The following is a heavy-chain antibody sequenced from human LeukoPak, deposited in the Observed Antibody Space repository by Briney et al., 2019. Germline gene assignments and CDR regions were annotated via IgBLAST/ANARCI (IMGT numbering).Heavy chain of an antibody. J-gene: IGHJ4*02. CDR2: IYSGGST. CDR3: ARDLSGSYFDY. CDR1: GFTVSSNY. Sequence: GGSLRLSCAASGFTVSSNYMSWVRQAPGKGLKWVSVIYSGGSTYYADSVKGRFTISRDNSKNTLYLQMNSLRAEDTAVYYCARDLSGSYFDYWGQGTLVTVSS. D-gene: IGHD1-26*01. V-gene: IGHV3-53*01.